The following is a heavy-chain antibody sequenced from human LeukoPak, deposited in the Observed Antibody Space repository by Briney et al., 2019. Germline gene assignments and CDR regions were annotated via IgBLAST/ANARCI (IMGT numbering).Heavy chain of an antibody. J-gene: IGHJ4*02. CDR3: ARGGEPYFDY. V-gene: IGHV4-59*11. D-gene: IGHD1-26*01. Sequence: PSETLSLTCSVSGGSLSGHYWSWIRRPPGKGLQWIGYIYYSGTINYNPSLKSRVTISVDTSKNHFSLKLRFVSAADSAVYYCARGGEPYFDYWGQGNLVTVSS. CDR1: GGSLSGHY. CDR2: IYYSGTI.